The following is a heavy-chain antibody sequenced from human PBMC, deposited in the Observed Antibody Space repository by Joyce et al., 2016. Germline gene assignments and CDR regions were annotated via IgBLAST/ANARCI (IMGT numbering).Heavy chain of an antibody. CDR1: GFTFSNYV. CDR3: VIDTSSPDNGMDI. J-gene: IGHJ6*02. Sequence: QVQLVESGGGVVQPGRSLRLSCAPSGFTFSNYVMHWVRQAPGKGLVCVAVILNDGSGKHYADSVKGRFTISRDNSKNIQYLETDSLRDEDTAVYFCVIDTSSPDNGMDIWGQGTTVTVSS. V-gene: IGHV3-33*01. D-gene: IGHD1-26*01. CDR2: ILNDGSGK.